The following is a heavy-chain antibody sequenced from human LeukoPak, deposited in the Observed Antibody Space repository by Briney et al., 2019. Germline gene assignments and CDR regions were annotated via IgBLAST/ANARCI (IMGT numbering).Heavy chain of an antibody. Sequence: GESLKISCKGSGYSFTSYWIGWVRQMPGKGLVWMVIINPSDSDTRYCPSFQGQVTISADKSISTASLQWTSLKGSDTAMYYCARHRSDSSSSPIDYWGQGTLVTVSS. CDR1: GYSFTSYW. CDR2: INPSDSDT. J-gene: IGHJ4*02. D-gene: IGHD6-6*01. V-gene: IGHV5-51*01. CDR3: ARHRSDSSSSPIDY.